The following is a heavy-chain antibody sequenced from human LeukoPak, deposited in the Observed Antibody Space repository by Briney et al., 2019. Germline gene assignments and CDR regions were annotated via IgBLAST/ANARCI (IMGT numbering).Heavy chain of an antibody. Sequence: ASVRVSCKASGYTFTGYYMHWVRQAPGQGLEWMGWINPNSGVTNYAQKFQGRVTMPRDTSITTAYMDLNRLRSDDTAVYYCARDRIAVAGPDYWGQGTLVTVSS. V-gene: IGHV1-2*02. CDR2: INPNSGVT. D-gene: IGHD6-19*01. CDR1: GYTFTGYY. CDR3: ARDRIAVAGPDY. J-gene: IGHJ4*02.